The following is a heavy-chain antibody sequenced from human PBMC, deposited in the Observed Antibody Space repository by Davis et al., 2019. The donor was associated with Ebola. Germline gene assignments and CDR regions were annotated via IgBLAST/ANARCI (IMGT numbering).Heavy chain of an antibody. CDR1: GYSFTRYW. CDR3: ARTKTTVTPNYYYYGLDA. V-gene: IGHV5-51*01. CDR2: IYPGDSDT. D-gene: IGHD4-17*01. J-gene: IGHJ6*02. Sequence: GESLKISCKGSGYSFTRYWIGWVRQMPGKGLEWMGIIYPGDSDTRYSPSFQGQVTISADKSISTAYLQWSSLKASDTAMYYCARTKTTVTPNYYYYGLDAWGQGTTVTVSS.